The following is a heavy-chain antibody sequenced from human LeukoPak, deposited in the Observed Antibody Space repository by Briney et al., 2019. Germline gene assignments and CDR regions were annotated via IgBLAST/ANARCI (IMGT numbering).Heavy chain of an antibody. V-gene: IGHV3-23*01. CDR3: ARIPSMPTWYFDY. D-gene: IGHD2/OR15-2a*01. CDR1: GLSLTNYV. J-gene: IGHJ4*02. Sequence: GGCLRPAWAAAGLSLTNYVVNCVRQAAGGGLGWVSAMRGISNTKYYTESVKGRFTISREKSKNTLYLQKSEVRAGDTALYYCARIPSMPTWYFDYRGERNLCTASS. CDR2: MRGISNTK.